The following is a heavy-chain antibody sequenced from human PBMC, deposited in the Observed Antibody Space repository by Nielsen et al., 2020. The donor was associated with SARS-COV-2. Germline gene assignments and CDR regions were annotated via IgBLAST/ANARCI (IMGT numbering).Heavy chain of an antibody. CDR3: ALGRQQLVHGAFDI. V-gene: IGHV1-69*01. CDR2: IIPIFGTA. D-gene: IGHD6-13*01. J-gene: IGHJ3*02. Sequence: WVRQAPGQGLEWMGGIIPIFGTANYAQKFQGRVTITADESTSTAYMELSSLRPEDTAVYYCALGRQQLVHGAFDIWGQGTMVTVSS.